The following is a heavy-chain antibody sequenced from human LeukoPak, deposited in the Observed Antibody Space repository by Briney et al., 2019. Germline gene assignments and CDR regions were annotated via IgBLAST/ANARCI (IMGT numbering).Heavy chain of an antibody. CDR2: ISAYNGNT. CDR3: ARVSYSSSWYESNYYYYYMDV. Sequence: ASVKVSCKASGYTFTSYGISWVRQAPGQGLEWMGWISAYNGNTNYAQKLQGRVTMTTDTSTSTAYMELRSLRSDDTAVYYCARVSYSSSWYESNYYYYYMDVWGKGTTVTVSS. D-gene: IGHD6-13*01. CDR1: GYTFTSYG. J-gene: IGHJ6*03. V-gene: IGHV1-18*01.